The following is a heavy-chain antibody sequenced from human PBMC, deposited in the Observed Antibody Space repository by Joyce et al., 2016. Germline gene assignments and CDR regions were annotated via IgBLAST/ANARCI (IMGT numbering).Heavy chain of an antibody. J-gene: IGHJ6*02. CDR1: GGSNSSFH. V-gene: IGHV4-59*01. D-gene: IGHD1-1*01. CDR3: ARRTTNYYYGLDV. CDR2: VYYSGNP. Sequence: QVQLQESGPGLVKPSETLSLTCSLSGGSNSSFHWNWILQCPGKGLEWIGNVYYSGNPNYNPSLKTRVAISVDPSKNQFYLRLTSVTAADTAVYYCARRTTNYYYGLDVWGQGTTVTVSS.